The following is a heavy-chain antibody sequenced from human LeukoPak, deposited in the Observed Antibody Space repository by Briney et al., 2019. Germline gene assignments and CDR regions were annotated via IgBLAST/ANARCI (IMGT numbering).Heavy chain of an antibody. CDR3: ARVSGTFGELY. Sequence: GGSLRLSCAASGFTFSNARMNWVRQAPGKGLEWVSSISTSSSYIYYADSVKGRFTISRDNAKNSLYLQMNSLRAEDTAVYYCARVSGTFGELYWGQGTLVTVSS. J-gene: IGHJ4*02. V-gene: IGHV3-21*01. CDR2: ISTSSSYI. D-gene: IGHD3-10*01. CDR1: GFTFSNAR.